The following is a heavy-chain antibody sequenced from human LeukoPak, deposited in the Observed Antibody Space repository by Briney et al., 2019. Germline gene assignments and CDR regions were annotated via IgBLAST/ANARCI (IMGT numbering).Heavy chain of an antibody. Sequence: GGSLRLSCAASGFTFSSYSMNWVRQAPGKGLEWVSSISRSSRYIYDADSVKGRFTISRDNAKNSLYLQMNSLRAEDTAVYYCARVAEAAAFDYWGQGTLVTVSS. CDR2: ISRSSRYI. D-gene: IGHD6-13*01. CDR1: GFTFSSYS. V-gene: IGHV3-21*06. CDR3: ARVAEAAAFDY. J-gene: IGHJ4*02.